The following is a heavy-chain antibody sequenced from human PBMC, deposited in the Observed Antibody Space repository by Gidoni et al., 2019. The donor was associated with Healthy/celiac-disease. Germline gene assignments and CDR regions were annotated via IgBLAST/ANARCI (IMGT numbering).Heavy chain of an antibody. CDR1: GGSFSAYY. Sequence: QVQLQQWGAGLLKPSETLSLTCAVYGGSFSAYYWSLIRQPPGKGLEWIGEINHSGSTNYNPSLKSRVTISVDTSKNQFSLKLSSVTAADTAVYYCARAPTFYYYDSSGYRYWGQGTLVTVSS. V-gene: IGHV4-34*01. CDR2: INHSGST. D-gene: IGHD3-22*01. J-gene: IGHJ4*02. CDR3: ARAPTFYYYDSSGYRY.